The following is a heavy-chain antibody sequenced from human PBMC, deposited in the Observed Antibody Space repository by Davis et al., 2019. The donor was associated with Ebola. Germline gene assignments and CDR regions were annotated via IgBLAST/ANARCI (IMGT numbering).Heavy chain of an antibody. D-gene: IGHD1-7*01. CDR3: ARGGIGTTHYYYGMDV. Sequence: MPSETLSLTCTVSGGSISSYYWSWIRQPPGKGLEWIGYIYYSGSTNYNPSLKSRVIISIDTSKNQFSLKLTSVTAADTAVYYCARGGIGTTHYYYGMDVWGQGTTVTVSS. V-gene: IGHV4-59*01. CDR2: IYYSGST. CDR1: GGSISSYY. J-gene: IGHJ6*02.